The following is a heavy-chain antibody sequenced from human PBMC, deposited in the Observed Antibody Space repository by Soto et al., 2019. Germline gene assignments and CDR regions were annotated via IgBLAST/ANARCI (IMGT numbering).Heavy chain of an antibody. D-gene: IGHD3-3*01. Sequence: GGSLRLSCAASGFTFSDYYMSWIRQAPGKGLEWVSYISSSYTNYADSVKGRFTISRDNAKNSLYLQMNSLRAEDTAVYYCAREFFNDFWSVFDPWGQGTLVTVSS. CDR3: AREFFNDFWSVFDP. CDR1: GFTFSDYY. J-gene: IGHJ5*02. CDR2: ISSSYT. V-gene: IGHV3-11*06.